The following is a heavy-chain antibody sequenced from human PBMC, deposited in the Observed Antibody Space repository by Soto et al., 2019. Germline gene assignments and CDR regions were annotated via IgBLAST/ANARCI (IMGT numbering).Heavy chain of an antibody. CDR1: SGSISSSNW. CDR2: IYHSGST. Sequence: QVQLQESGPGMVQPSGTLSLTCAVSSGSISSSNWWSWVRQPPGKGLEWIGEIYHSGSTNYNPSLKSRVTISVDKSKNQLSLKLSSVTAADTAMYYCARVPSSSRSTTCPIWGQGTMVTVSS. D-gene: IGHD2-2*01. J-gene: IGHJ3*02. CDR3: ARVPSSSRSTTCPI. V-gene: IGHV4-4*02.